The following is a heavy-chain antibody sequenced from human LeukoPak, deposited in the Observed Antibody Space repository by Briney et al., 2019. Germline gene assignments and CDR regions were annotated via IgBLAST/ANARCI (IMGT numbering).Heavy chain of an antibody. CDR1: GYTFTTYF. CDR3: LRELSGGYFDY. CDR2: IDPSNDVT. Sequence: ASVTVSFTASGYTFTTYFLHLVRQAPGQGLERMGIIDPSNDVTTYAQKFQGRITMTRDTSTSTVYMELGSLTSEDTAVYYCLRELSGGYFDYWGQGTLVTGSS. J-gene: IGHJ4*02. D-gene: IGHD3-10*01. V-gene: IGHV1-46*01.